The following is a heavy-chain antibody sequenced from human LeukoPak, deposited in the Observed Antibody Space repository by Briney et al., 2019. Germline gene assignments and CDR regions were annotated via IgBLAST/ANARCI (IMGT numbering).Heavy chain of an antibody. Sequence: SETLSLTCTVSGGSISSSSYYWGWIRQPPGKGLEWIGEINHSGSTNYNPSLKSRVTISVDTSKNQFSLKLSSVTAADTAVYYCARGRAGASSSYIYAFDIWGQGTMVTVSS. CDR3: ARGRAGASSSYIYAFDI. CDR1: GGSISSSSYY. CDR2: INHSGST. J-gene: IGHJ3*02. V-gene: IGHV4-39*07. D-gene: IGHD6-13*01.